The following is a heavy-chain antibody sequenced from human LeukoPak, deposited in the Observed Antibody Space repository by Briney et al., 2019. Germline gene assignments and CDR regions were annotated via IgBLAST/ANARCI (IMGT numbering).Heavy chain of an antibody. D-gene: IGHD5-24*01. CDR2: SNPSGDT. CDR1: GGSFIGYF. V-gene: IGHV4-34*01. CDR3: ARGLIDGYNSGSLDY. J-gene: IGHJ4*01. Sequence: SETLSLTCAVYGGSFIGYFASWIRQPPGKGLEWIGESNPSGDTSYNPSLKSRVIISLDTSKNQFSLKLSSVTAADTAVYFCARGLIDGYNSGSLDYWGHRTLVTVSS.